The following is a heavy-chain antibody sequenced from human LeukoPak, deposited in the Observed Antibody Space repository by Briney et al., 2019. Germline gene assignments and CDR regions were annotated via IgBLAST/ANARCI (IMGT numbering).Heavy chain of an antibody. Sequence: PGGSLRLSCVASGFTFRSYAMSWVRQAPGKGLEWVSSIRGSGGSTKYADSVKGRFTIPRDNSKNTLYLQMNSLRAEDTAVYYCAKPPYDSSGYYPLGDYYYMDVWGKGTTVTISS. D-gene: IGHD3-22*01. CDR1: GFTFRSYA. CDR2: IRGSGGST. J-gene: IGHJ6*03. V-gene: IGHV3-23*01. CDR3: AKPPYDSSGYYPLGDYYYMDV.